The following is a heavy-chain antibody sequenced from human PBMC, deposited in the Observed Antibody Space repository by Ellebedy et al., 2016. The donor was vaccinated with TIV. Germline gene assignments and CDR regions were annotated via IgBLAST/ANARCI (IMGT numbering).Heavy chain of an antibody. CDR2: INPNSGGT. Sequence: ASVKVSCKASGYTFTGYYMHWVRQAPGQGLERMGWINPNSGGTNYAQKFQGRVTMTRDTSTTTVYMEVNSLRSDDTAVYYCAAFPYLSSSSAYWGQGALVTVSS. CDR1: GYTFTGYY. D-gene: IGHD6-6*01. J-gene: IGHJ4*02. V-gene: IGHV1-2*02. CDR3: AAFPYLSSSSAY.